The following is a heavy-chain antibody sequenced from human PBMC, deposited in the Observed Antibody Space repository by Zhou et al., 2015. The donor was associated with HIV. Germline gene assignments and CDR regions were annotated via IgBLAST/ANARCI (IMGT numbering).Heavy chain of an antibody. CDR1: IFPFGSYS. V-gene: IGHV3-30-3*01. Sequence: QVQLVESGGGVVQPGRSLRLSCAASIFPFGSYSMHWVRQAPGKGLEWVAVISYDGSSKNYADFARGRFTISRDNSKNTLYLQIESLRPEDTAVYYCVRDLGYCSVDSCHPGPWGQGTLVIVSS. CDR3: VRDLGYCSVDSCHPGP. D-gene: IGHD2-15*01. CDR2: ISYDGSSK. J-gene: IGHJ5*02.